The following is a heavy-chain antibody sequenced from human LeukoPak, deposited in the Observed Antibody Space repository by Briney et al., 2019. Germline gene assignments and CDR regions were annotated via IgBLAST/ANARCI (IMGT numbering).Heavy chain of an antibody. Sequence: SETLSLTCTVSGGSISSGGYYWGWIRQPPGKGLEWIGSIYYSGSTYYNPSLKSRVTISVDTSKNQFSLKLSSVTAADTAVYYCARRGTNWFDPWGQGTLVTVSS. CDR2: IYYSGST. CDR3: ARRGTNWFDP. J-gene: IGHJ5*02. D-gene: IGHD1-1*01. V-gene: IGHV4-39*01. CDR1: GGSISSGGYY.